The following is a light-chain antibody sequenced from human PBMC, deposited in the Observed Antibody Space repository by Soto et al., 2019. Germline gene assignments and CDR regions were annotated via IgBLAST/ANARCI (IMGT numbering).Light chain of an antibody. V-gene: IGKV1-5*03. CDR1: QSISDS. J-gene: IGKJ1*01. Sequence: DIQMTQSPSTLSASVGDRVTITCRASQSISDSLAWYQQKPGKAPKLLIYEASNLKSGVPSRFSGSGSGTEYTLTISSLQPDDFASYYSKKYNGYWTFGEGTKVQIK. CDR3: KKYNGYWT. CDR2: EAS.